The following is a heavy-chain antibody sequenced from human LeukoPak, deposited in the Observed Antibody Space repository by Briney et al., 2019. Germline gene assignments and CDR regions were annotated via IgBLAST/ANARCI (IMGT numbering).Heavy chain of an antibody. CDR3: AKDPTYHSDAFDI. Sequence: SETLSLTCAVSGGSISSSNWWSWVRQPPGKGLEWIGEIYHSGSTNYNPSLKSRVTISVDTSKNQFSLKLGSVTAADTAVYFCAKDPTYHSDAFDIWGQGTMVTVSS. D-gene: IGHD1-14*01. CDR2: IYHSGST. CDR1: GGSISSSNW. J-gene: IGHJ3*02. V-gene: IGHV4-4*02.